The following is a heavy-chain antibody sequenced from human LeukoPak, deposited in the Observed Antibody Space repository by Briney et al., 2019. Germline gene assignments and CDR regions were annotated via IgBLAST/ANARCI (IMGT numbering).Heavy chain of an antibody. CDR1: GFTFSNYA. J-gene: IGHJ3*02. CDR2: ISGHAGST. V-gene: IGHV3-23*01. Sequence: GGSLRLSCAASGFTFSNYAMSWVRQAPGKGLEWVSTISGHAGSTYYAGSVKGRFTISRDNSKNTLYLQMNSLRAEDTAVYYCAKGGTADAFDIWGQGTMVTVSS. CDR3: AKGGTADAFDI.